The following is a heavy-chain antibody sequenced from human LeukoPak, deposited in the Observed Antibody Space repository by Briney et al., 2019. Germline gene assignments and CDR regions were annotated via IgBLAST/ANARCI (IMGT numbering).Heavy chain of an antibody. J-gene: IGHJ5*02. V-gene: IGHV3-23*01. CDR1: GFTFSSYA. Sequence: LAGGSLRLSCAASGFTFSSYAMSWVRQAPGKGLEWVSAISGSGGSTYYADSVKGRFTISRDNSKNTLYLQMNSLRAEDTAVYYCATQEGGYYYLNWFDPWGQGTLVTVSS. D-gene: IGHD3-22*01. CDR2: ISGSGGST. CDR3: ATQEGGYYYLNWFDP.